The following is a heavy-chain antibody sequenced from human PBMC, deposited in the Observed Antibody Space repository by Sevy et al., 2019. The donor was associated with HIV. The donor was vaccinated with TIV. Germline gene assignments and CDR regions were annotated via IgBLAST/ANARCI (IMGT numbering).Heavy chain of an antibody. J-gene: IGHJ4*02. V-gene: IGHV3-72*01. D-gene: IGHD6-13*01. Sequence: GGSLRLSCVASGFTFSDHYMEWVRQAPGKGLEWVGRTRNKAHGYTTEYAASVKGRFTISRDDSKNSLYVQMNSLKTEDTAVYYCATHAGIAAAGRVFDYWGQGTLVTVSS. CDR3: ATHAGIAAAGRVFDY. CDR1: GFTFSDHY. CDR2: TRNKAHGYTT.